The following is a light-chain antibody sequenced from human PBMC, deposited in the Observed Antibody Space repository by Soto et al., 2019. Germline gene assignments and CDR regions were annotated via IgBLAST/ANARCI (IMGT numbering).Light chain of an antibody. CDR1: QSVSSSY. Sequence: EIVLTQSPGTLSLSPGERATLSCRASQSVSSSYLAWYQQKPGQAPRLLIYGAFSRATGIPDRFSGSGSGTDFPLPTSRLEPEDFAVYYFQQYDSSRYPFGRGPSWRSN. V-gene: IGKV3-20*01. J-gene: IGKJ2*01. CDR3: QQYDSSRYP. CDR2: GAF.